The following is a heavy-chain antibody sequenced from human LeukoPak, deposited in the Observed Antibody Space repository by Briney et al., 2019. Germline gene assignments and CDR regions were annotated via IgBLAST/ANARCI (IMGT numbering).Heavy chain of an antibody. J-gene: IGHJ5*02. CDR2: IYTSGST. CDR3: ARWEEVPAARWFDP. CDR1: GGSISSYY. D-gene: IGHD2-2*01. V-gene: IGHV4-4*07. Sequence: SETLSLTCTVSGGSISSYYWSWIRQPAGKGLEWIGRIYTSGSTNYNPSLKSRVTMSVDTSKNQFSLKLSSVTAADTAVYYCARWEEVPAARWFDPWGQGTLVTVSS.